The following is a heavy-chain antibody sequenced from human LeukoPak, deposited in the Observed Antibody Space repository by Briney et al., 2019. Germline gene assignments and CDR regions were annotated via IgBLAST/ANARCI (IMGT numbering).Heavy chain of an antibody. Sequence: GGSLRLSCAASGFTFSSYSMNWVRQAPGKGLEWVSSISSSSSYIYYADSVKGRFTISRDNAKNSLYLQRNSLRAEDTAVYYCARDIVVVVAATRGGFDYWGQGTLVTVSS. CDR1: GFTFSSYS. J-gene: IGHJ4*02. CDR2: ISSSSSYI. CDR3: ARDIVVVVAATRGGFDY. V-gene: IGHV3-21*01. D-gene: IGHD2-15*01.